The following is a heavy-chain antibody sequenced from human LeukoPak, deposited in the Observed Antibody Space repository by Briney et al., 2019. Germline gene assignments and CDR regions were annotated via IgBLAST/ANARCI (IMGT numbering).Heavy chain of an antibody. D-gene: IGHD6-19*01. CDR2: IYPGDSDT. CDR3: ARHASSGWYAVRYFDY. Sequence: GESLKISCKGCGYSFTSYWIGWVRQMPGKGLEWMGIIYPGDSDTRYSPSFQGQVTISADKSISTAYLQWSSLKASDTAMYYCARHASSGWYAVRYFDYWGQGTLVTVSS. CDR1: GYSFTSYW. J-gene: IGHJ4*02. V-gene: IGHV5-51*01.